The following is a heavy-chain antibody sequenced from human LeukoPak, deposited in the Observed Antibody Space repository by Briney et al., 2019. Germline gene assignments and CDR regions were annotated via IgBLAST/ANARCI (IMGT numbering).Heavy chain of an antibody. J-gene: IGHJ4*02. CDR2: INQDGGEK. Sequence: GGALRLSCAASGFTFSAVWMTWVRQAPGKGLEWVANINQDGGEKYYLDSVKGRITISRDNAKNSLYLQMNSLRAEDTAIYYCSRSCSSTSCSSKYYFDYWGQGTLVTVSS. CDR1: GFTFSAVW. CDR3: SRSCSSTSCSSKYYFDY. V-gene: IGHV3-7*02. D-gene: IGHD2-2*01.